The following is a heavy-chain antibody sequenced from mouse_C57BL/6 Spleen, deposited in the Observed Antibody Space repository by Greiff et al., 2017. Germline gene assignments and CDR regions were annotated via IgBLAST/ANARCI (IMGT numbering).Heavy chain of an antibody. D-gene: IGHD1-1*01. J-gene: IGHJ2*01. CDR1: GYTFTSYW. CDR3: ARGPYYYGSTFDY. Sequence: VKLQQSGTELVKPGASVKLSCKASGYTFTSYWMHWVKQRPGQGLEWIGNINPSNGGTNYNEKFKSKATLTVDKSSSTAYMQLSSLTSEDSAVYYCARGPYYYGSTFDYWGQGTTLTVSS. V-gene: IGHV1-53*01. CDR2: INPSNGGT.